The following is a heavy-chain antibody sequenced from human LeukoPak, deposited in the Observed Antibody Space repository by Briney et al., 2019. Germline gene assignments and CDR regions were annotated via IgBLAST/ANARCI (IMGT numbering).Heavy chain of an antibody. D-gene: IGHD6-13*01. CDR1: GGSISSYY. CDR3: ARWAAGTSGQSPVH. V-gene: IGHV4-59*08. CDR2: IYYSGST. Sequence: SETLSLTCTVSGGSISSYYWSWIRQPPGKGLEWIGYIYYSGSTYYNPSLKSRVTISVDTSKNQFSLKLSSVTAADTAVYYCARWAAGTSGQSPVHWGQGTLVTVSS. J-gene: IGHJ4*02.